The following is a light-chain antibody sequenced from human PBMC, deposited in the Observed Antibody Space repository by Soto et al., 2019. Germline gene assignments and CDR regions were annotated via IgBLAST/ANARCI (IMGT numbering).Light chain of an antibody. Sequence: DIVMTQSPLSLPVTPGEPASISCRSSQSLLHSNGYNYLDWYLQKPGQSPQLLIYLGSNRATAVPDRLSGSGSGTDFTLKISRVEAEDVGVYYCMQALQTPWTFGQGTKVEIK. CDR1: QSLLHSNGYNY. V-gene: IGKV2-28*01. J-gene: IGKJ1*01. CDR2: LGS. CDR3: MQALQTPWT.